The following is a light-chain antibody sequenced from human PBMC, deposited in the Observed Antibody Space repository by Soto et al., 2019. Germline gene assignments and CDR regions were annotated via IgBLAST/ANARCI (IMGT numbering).Light chain of an antibody. CDR2: NVS. J-gene: IGLJ1*01. Sequence: QSVLTQPASVSGSPGQPIAISCTGTSSAVGGYNSVSWYQQHPGKAPKLMIYNVSNRPSGVSDRFSGSKSGNTASLTISGLQAEDEADYYCSSYTSSNTYVFGTGTKVTVL. V-gene: IGLV2-14*03. CDR1: SSAVGGYNS. CDR3: SSYTSSNTYV.